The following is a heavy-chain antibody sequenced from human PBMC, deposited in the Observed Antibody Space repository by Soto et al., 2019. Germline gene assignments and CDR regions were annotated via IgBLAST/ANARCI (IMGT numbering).Heavy chain of an antibody. Sequence: GESLKISCKGSGYSFTSYWIGWVRQMPGKGLEWMGIIYPGDSDTRYSPSFQGQVTISADKSISTAYLQWSSLKASDTAMYYCARLNVEYSSSYYYYYGMDVWGQGTTVTVYS. CDR2: IYPGDSDT. CDR3: ARLNVEYSSSYYYYYGMDV. J-gene: IGHJ6*02. V-gene: IGHV5-51*01. D-gene: IGHD6-6*01. CDR1: GYSFTSYW.